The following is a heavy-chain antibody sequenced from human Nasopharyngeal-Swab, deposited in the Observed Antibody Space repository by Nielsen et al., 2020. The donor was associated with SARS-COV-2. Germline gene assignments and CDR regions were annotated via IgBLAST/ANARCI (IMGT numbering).Heavy chain of an antibody. D-gene: IGHD6-13*01. CDR3: ARVVSSSRGDYYYGMDV. CDR2: IYYSGST. Sequence: WTRQPPGKGLEWIGYIYYSGSTNYNPSLKSRVTISVDTSKNQFSLKLSSVTAADTAVYYCARVVSSSRGDYYYGMDVWGQGTTVTVSS. V-gene: IGHV4-59*01. J-gene: IGHJ6*02.